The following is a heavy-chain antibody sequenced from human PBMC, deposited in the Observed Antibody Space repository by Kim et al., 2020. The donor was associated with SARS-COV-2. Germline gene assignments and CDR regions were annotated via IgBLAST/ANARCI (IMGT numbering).Heavy chain of an antibody. CDR3: ARAIAVAGIIGAFDI. J-gene: IGHJ3*02. Sequence: PSLKRRVTISVDKSKNRFSLKLSSVTAADTAVYYCARAIAVAGIIGAFDIWGQGTMVTVSS. D-gene: IGHD6-19*01. V-gene: IGHV4-4*02.